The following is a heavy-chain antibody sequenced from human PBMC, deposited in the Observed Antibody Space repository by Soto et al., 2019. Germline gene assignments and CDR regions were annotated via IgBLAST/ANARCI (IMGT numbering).Heavy chain of an antibody. J-gene: IGHJ4*02. CDR2: MNPSNGNT. Sequence: GASVKVSCKASGYTFTTYDVIWVRQASGQGLEWMGWMNPSNGNTGYAQKFQGRVTMTRNTSISTVYMELSGLRPDDTAVYYCARRKERSGPHYFDYWGQGTRVTVSS. CDR3: ARRKERSGPHYFDY. D-gene: IGHD6-25*01. CDR1: GYTFTTYD. V-gene: IGHV1-8*02.